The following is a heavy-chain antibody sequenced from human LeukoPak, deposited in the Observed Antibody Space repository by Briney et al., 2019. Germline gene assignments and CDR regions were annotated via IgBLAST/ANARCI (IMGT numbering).Heavy chain of an antibody. CDR2: ISWNSGSI. Sequence: FLRIFCAASGFNFDDYAMHWVRQAPGKGLEWVSGISWNSGSIGYADSVKGRFTISRDNAKNSLYLQMNSLRAEDTALHYCAKGVYDILTGYFDYWGQGTLVTVSS. V-gene: IGHV3-9*01. CDR3: AKGVYDILTGYFDY. D-gene: IGHD3-9*01. CDR1: GFNFDDYA. J-gene: IGHJ4*02.